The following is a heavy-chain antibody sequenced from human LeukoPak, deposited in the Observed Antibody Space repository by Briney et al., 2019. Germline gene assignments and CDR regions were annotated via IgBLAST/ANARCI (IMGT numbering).Heavy chain of an antibody. J-gene: IGHJ4*02. V-gene: IGHV3-21*04. CDR1: GFTFSSYA. CDR2: ISSSGSYI. CDR3: AKDRAYYSDSSGYYLVRAYDY. Sequence: GGSLRLSCAASGFTFSSYAMHWVRQAPGKGLEWVSSISSSGSYIYYADSVKGRFTISRDNAKNSLYLQMNSLRAEDTAVYYCAKDRAYYSDSSGYYLVRAYDYWGQGTLVTVSS. D-gene: IGHD3-22*01.